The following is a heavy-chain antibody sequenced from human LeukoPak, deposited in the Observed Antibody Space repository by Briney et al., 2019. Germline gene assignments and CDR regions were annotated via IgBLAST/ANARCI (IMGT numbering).Heavy chain of an antibody. CDR1: GGSFSDYY. V-gene: IGHV4-34*01. CDR2: INHRGST. J-gene: IGHJ3*02. CDR3: ATYSTGFDI. D-gene: IGHD6-19*01. Sequence: SETLSLTCAVYGGSFSDYYWTWNRQPPGKGLEWIGEINHRGSTHYNPSLKSRVTISVDTSKKQFSLKLSSVTAADTAVYYCATYSTGFDIWGQGTVVTVSS.